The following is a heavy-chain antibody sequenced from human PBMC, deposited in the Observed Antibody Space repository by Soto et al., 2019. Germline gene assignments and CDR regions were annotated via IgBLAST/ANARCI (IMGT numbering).Heavy chain of an antibody. CDR1: GFIFSDYS. CDR3: ARDSSGRQYYGMDV. J-gene: IGHJ6*02. D-gene: IGHD3-22*01. Sequence: GGSLRLSCTPSGFIFSDYSMNWVRQAPGKGLEWISYITTTSSTMYYADSVKGRFTIPRDNAKNSLYLQMNSLRDEDTAVYYCARDSSGRQYYGMDVWGQGTTVTVSS. CDR2: ITTTSSTM. V-gene: IGHV3-48*02.